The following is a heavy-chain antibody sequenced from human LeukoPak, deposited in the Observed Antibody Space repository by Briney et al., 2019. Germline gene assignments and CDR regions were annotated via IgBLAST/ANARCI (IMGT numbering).Heavy chain of an antibody. D-gene: IGHD5-24*01. V-gene: IGHV3-23*01. Sequence: GGSLRLSCAASGFTFSSYAMSWVRQAPGKGLEWVSAISGSGGSTYYADSVKGRFTISRDNSKNTLYLQMNSLRAEDTAVYYCARVRDGYNRRFDYWGQGTLVTVSS. CDR2: ISGSGGST. CDR1: GFTFSSYA. J-gene: IGHJ4*02. CDR3: ARVRDGYNRRFDY.